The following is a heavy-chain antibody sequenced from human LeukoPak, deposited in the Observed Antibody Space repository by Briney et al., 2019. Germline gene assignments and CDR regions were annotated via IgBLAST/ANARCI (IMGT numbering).Heavy chain of an antibody. V-gene: IGHV3-7*01. D-gene: IGHD3-3*01. J-gene: IGHJ4*02. Sequence: GGSLRLSCEASGFTFSVYWMGWVRQAPGKGLEWVANIKQDGSEKYYVDSVKGRFTISRDNSKNSLYLQMNSLRAEDTAVYYCAKVISGFLEWLPRYFDYWGQGTLVTVSS. CDR1: GFTFSVYW. CDR3: AKVISGFLEWLPRYFDY. CDR2: IKQDGSEK.